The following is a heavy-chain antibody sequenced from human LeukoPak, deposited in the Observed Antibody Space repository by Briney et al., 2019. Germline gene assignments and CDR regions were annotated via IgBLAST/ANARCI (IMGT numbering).Heavy chain of an antibody. D-gene: IGHD5-12*01. J-gene: IGHJ3*02. V-gene: IGHV3-30*18. CDR1: GFTFSSYG. CDR3: AKDYSGYDYYYAFDI. CDR2: ISYDGSNK. Sequence: PGGSLRLSCAASGFTFSSYGMHWVRQAPGKGLEWVAVISYDGSNKYYADSVKGRFTISRDNSKNTLYLQMNSLRAEDTAVYYCAKDYSGYDYYYAFDIWGQGTMVTVSS.